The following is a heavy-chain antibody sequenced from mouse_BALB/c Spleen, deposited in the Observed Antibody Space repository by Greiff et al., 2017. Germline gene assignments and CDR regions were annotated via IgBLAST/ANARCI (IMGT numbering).Heavy chain of an antibody. CDR1: GFTFSDYY. CDR3: ARGGNDYDGWYFDV. Sequence: EVQGVESGGGLVKPGGSLKLSCAASGFTFSDYYMYWVRQTPEKRLEWVATISDGGSYTYYPDSVKGRFTISRDNAKNNLYLQMSSLKSEDTAMYYCARGGNDYDGWYFDVWGAGTTVTVSS. CDR2: ISDGGSYT. V-gene: IGHV5-4*02. J-gene: IGHJ1*01. D-gene: IGHD2-4*01.